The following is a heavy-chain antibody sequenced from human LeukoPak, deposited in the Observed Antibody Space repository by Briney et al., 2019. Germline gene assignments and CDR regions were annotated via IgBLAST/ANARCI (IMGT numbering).Heavy chain of an antibody. D-gene: IGHD2-2*01. CDR2: INPNSGGT. CDR1: GYTFTGYY. J-gene: IGHJ5*02. Sequence: ASVKVSCKASGYTFTGYYMHWVRQAPGQGLGWMGWINPNSGGTNYAQKFQGRVTMTRDTPISTAYMELSRLRSDDTAAYYCARESYCSSTSCYAGGVASANWFDPWGQGTLVTVSS. CDR3: ARESYCSSTSCYAGGVASANWFDP. V-gene: IGHV1-2*02.